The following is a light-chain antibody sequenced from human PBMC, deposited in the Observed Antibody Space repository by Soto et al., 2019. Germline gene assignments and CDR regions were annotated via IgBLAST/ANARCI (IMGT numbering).Light chain of an antibody. Sequence: QSVLTQPASVSGSPGKSVTISCTGTRSDVGAYKYVSWYQKHPGTAPKLMIYGVSNRPSGISNRFSGSKSGNTAFLPLSGLQPEDEADYYCSSFTGPTTLDVFGTGTKRTVL. J-gene: IGLJ1*01. CDR3: SSFTGPTTLDV. V-gene: IGLV2-14*03. CDR1: RSDVGAYKY. CDR2: GVS.